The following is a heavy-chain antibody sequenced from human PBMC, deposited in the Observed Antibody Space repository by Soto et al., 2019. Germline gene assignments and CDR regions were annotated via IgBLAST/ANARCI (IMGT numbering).Heavy chain of an antibody. D-gene: IGHD2-2*01. V-gene: IGHV4-59*12. CDR1: GGSISSYY. CDR2: IYYSGST. CDR3: ARGPPSIDCSSTSCPIDY. J-gene: IGHJ4*02. Sequence: PSETLSLSCTVSGGSISSYYWSWIRQPPGKGLEWIGYIYYSGSTNYNPSLKSRVTISVDTSKNQFSLKLSSVTAADTAVYYCARGPPSIDCSSTSCPIDYWGQGTLVTVSS.